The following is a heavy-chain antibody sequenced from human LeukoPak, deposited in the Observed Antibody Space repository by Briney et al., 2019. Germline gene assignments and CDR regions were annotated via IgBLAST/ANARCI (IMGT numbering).Heavy chain of an antibody. Sequence: PSETLSLTCTVSGGSISGYFWTWIRQPAGKGLERIGRIYSSGSNNYNPSLKSRVTMSLDTSKNHFSLNLTSVTAADTAVYYCAREPTSGREPTSGRPLDYWGQGTLVTVSS. V-gene: IGHV4-4*07. CDR2: IYSSGSN. CDR1: GGSISGYF. CDR3: AREPTSGREPTSGRPLDY. D-gene: IGHD5-12*01. J-gene: IGHJ4*02.